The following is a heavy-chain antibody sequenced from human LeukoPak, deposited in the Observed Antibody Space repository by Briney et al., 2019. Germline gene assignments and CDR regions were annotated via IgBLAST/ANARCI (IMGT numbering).Heavy chain of an antibody. J-gene: IGHJ6*03. CDR1: GFTFSDYY. V-gene: IGHV3-11*01. CDR3: AAGDIVVVPAAGAPPGDDYYYMDV. D-gene: IGHD2-2*01. CDR2: ISSSGSTI. Sequence: GGSLRLSCAASGFTFSDYYMSWIRQAPGKGLEWVSYISSSGSTIYYADSVKGRFTISRDNAKNSLYLQMNSLRAEDTAVYYCAAGDIVVVPAAGAPPGDDYYYMDVWGKGTTVTVSS.